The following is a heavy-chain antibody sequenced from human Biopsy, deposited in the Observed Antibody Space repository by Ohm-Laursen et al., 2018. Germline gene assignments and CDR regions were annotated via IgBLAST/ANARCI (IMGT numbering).Heavy chain of an antibody. D-gene: IGHD6-19*01. CDR2: INPSGSTT. Sequence: ASVKVSCKASGYSFTSYYMHWVRQAPGQGLEWMGMINPSGSTTSYPQIFQGRVTVTRDTFKSTVYMELSSLRSADTAVYFCARNTGWYGDLYYFDYWGQGTLVTVSS. CDR3: ARNTGWYGDLYYFDY. V-gene: IGHV1-46*01. CDR1: GYSFTSYY. J-gene: IGHJ4*02.